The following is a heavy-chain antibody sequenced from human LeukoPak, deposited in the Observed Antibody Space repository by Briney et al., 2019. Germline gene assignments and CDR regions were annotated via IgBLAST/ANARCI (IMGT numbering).Heavy chain of an antibody. CDR3: ARGGAQTAAEFDY. D-gene: IGHD3-10*01. J-gene: IGHJ4*02. Sequence: SGGSLRLSCAASGFTFSSYSMNWVRQAPGKGLEWVSSISSSSSYMYYADSVKGRFTISRDNAKNSLYLQVNSLRAEDTAVYYCARGGAQTAAEFDYWGQGTLVTVSS. V-gene: IGHV3-21*01. CDR2: ISSSSSYM. CDR1: GFTFSSYS.